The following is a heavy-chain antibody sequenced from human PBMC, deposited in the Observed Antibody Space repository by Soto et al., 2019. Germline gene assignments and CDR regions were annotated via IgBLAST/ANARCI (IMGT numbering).Heavy chain of an antibody. CDR1: GGSISSYY. CDR3: ARRSESGSYSYYFDY. D-gene: IGHD3-10*01. V-gene: IGHV4-59*01. J-gene: IGHJ4*02. CDR2: IYYSGST. Sequence: SETLSLTCTVSGGSISSYYWSWIRQPPGKGLEWIGYIYYSGSTNYNPSLKSRVTISVDTSKNQFSLKLSSVTAADTAVYYCARRSESGSYSYYFDYWGQGTLVTVSS.